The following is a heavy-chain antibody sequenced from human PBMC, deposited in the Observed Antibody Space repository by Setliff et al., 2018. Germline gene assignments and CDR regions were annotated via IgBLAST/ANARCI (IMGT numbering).Heavy chain of an antibody. Sequence: PSETLSLTCTVYGGSFSNYYWGWIRQSPGKGLEWIGEINDSGTTNYSPSLKSRVTISLDASTNQFSLKLRSVSAADTAVYYCRYWSGYYNNDYWGQVTLVTVSS. J-gene: IGHJ4*02. D-gene: IGHD3-3*01. CDR3: RYWSGYYNNDY. CDR2: INDSGTT. CDR1: GGSFSNYY. V-gene: IGHV4-34*01.